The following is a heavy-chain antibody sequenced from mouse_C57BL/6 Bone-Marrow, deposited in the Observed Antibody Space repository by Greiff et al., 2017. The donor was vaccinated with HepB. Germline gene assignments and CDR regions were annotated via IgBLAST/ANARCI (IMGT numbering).Heavy chain of an antibody. CDR1: GYAFSSSW. Sequence: QVQLKESGPELVKPGASVKISCKASGYAFSSSWMNWVKQRPGKGLEWIGRIYPGDGDTNYNGKFKGKATLTADKSSSTAYMQLSSLTSEDSAVYFCALLRYPDVWGTGTTVTVSS. CDR3: ALLRYPDV. D-gene: IGHD1-1*01. V-gene: IGHV1-82*01. J-gene: IGHJ1*03. CDR2: IYPGDGDT.